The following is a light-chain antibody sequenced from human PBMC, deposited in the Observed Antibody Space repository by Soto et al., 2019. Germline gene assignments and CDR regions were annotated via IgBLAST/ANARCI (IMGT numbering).Light chain of an antibody. Sequence: QSFLTQHPSASGSPGQSVTISCTGTKNDIGVYDFVSWYQHHPGKAPRLIIYEVVQRPSGVPDRFSGSKSGNTASLTVSGLQAADEADYFCKSYAGSNTYVLGSGTKV. CDR2: EVV. CDR3: KSYAGSNTYV. V-gene: IGLV2-8*01. CDR1: KNDIGVYDF. J-gene: IGLJ1*01.